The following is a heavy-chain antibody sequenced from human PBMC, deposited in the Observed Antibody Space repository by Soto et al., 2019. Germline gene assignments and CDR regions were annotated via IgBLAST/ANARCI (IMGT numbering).Heavy chain of an antibody. Sequence: QLQLQESGPGLVKPSETLSLTCTVSGGSISSSNNYWGWIRQPPGKGLEWIGTIYYSGSTYYNPSLKSRVTISVDTSKNQFSLKRTSVTAADTAVYYCARRSGYNFYYNYYGMDVWGQGTTVTVSS. CDR2: IYYSGST. J-gene: IGHJ6*02. V-gene: IGHV4-39*01. CDR1: GGSISSSNNY. D-gene: IGHD3-22*01. CDR3: ARRSGYNFYYNYYGMDV.